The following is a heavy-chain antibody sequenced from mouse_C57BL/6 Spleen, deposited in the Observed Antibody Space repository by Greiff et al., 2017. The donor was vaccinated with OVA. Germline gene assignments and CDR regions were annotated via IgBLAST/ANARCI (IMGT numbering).Heavy chain of an antibody. CDR1: GFTFSDYG. CDR3: AKLTGKGGYFDY. V-gene: IGHV5-17*01. J-gene: IGHJ2*01. D-gene: IGHD4-1*01. Sequence: EVMLVESGGGLVKPGGSLKLSCAASGFTFSDYGMHWVRQAPEKGLEWVAYISSGSSTIYYADTVKGRFTISRDNAKNTLFLQMTSLRSEDTAMYYCAKLTGKGGYFDYWGQGTTLTVSS. CDR2: ISSGSSTI.